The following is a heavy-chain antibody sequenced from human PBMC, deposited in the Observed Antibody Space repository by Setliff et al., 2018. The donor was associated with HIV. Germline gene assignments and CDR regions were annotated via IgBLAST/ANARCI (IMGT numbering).Heavy chain of an antibody. D-gene: IGHD3-10*01. CDR3: VRSIYGSGTYPLDV. Sequence: SETLSLTCNYSGNSFSGYHWNWIRQPAGKGLEWLGRIYYTGSTEYNPSPKSRLTMSMDTSKDQFSLRLVSLTTADTAVYYCVRSIYGSGTYPLDVWGPGTLVTVSS. CDR2: IYYTGST. CDR1: GNSFSGYH. V-gene: IGHV4-4*07. J-gene: IGHJ4*02.